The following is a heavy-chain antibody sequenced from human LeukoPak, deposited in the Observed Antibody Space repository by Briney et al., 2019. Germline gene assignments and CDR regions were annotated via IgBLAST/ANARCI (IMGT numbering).Heavy chain of an antibody. CDR2: INHSGST. CDR1: GGSFSGYY. Sequence: PSETLSLTCAVYGGSFSGYYWSWIRQPPGKGLEWIGEINHSGSTNYNPSLKSRVTISVDTSKNQFSLKLSSVTAADTAVYYCARDLYCSSTSCYSPHYYGMDVWGQGTTVTVSS. D-gene: IGHD2-2*01. CDR3: ARDLYCSSTSCYSPHYYGMDV. J-gene: IGHJ6*02. V-gene: IGHV4-34*01.